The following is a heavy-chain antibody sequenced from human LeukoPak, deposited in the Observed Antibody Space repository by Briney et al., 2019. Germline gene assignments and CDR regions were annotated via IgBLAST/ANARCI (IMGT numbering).Heavy chain of an antibody. CDR2: IYYSGST. D-gene: IGHD5-24*01. J-gene: IGHJ5*02. CDR1: GGSISSYY. CDR3: ARNYNYWFDP. Sequence: KTSETLSLTCTVSGGSISSYYWGWIRQPPGKGLDWIGFIYYSGSTNYNPSLKSRVTISVDTSKNQFSLKLSSVTAADTAVYYCARNYNYWFDPWGQGTLVTVSS. V-gene: IGHV4-59*08.